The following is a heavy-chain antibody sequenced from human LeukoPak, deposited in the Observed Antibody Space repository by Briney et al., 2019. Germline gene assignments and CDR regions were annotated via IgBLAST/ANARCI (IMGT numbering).Heavy chain of an antibody. Sequence: GGSLRLSCTASGFTFSNYWMSWVRQAPGKGLEWVATIKEDGEIYYVDSVKGRFTISRDNAKNSLYLQMNSLRAEDTALYYCAKDIGGRDGYNSGFDYWGQGTLVTVSS. CDR3: AKDIGGRDGYNSGFDY. J-gene: IGHJ4*02. CDR2: IKEDGEI. CDR1: GFTFSNYW. D-gene: IGHD5-24*01. V-gene: IGHV3-7*03.